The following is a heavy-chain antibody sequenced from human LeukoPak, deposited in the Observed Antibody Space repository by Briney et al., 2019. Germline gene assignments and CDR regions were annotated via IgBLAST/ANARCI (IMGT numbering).Heavy chain of an antibody. J-gene: IGHJ4*02. CDR1: GGSISSGDCY. CDR3: ARGPVSPF. D-gene: IGHD3-16*01. CDR2: INHSGST. V-gene: IGHV4-39*07. Sequence: PSETLSLTCTVSGGSISSGDCYWRWIRQPPGKGLEWIGEINHSGSTNYNPSLKSRVTISVDTSKNQFSLKLSSVTAADTAVYYCARGPVSPFWGQGTLVTVSS.